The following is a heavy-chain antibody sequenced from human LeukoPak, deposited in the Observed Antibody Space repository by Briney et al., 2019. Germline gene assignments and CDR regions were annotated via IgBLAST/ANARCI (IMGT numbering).Heavy chain of an antibody. CDR2: SNGGNT. Sequence: RPGGSLRLSCAASGFTFDDYGMTWVRQAPGKGLEWVSGSNGGNTGYADSVQGPFTISRDNAQNYLYMKMHSLRAEDTALYYCARVASNYDFDYWGQGTLVSVSS. V-gene: IGHV3-20*04. CDR3: ARVASNYDFDY. CDR1: GFTFDDYG. J-gene: IGHJ4*02. D-gene: IGHD4-11*01.